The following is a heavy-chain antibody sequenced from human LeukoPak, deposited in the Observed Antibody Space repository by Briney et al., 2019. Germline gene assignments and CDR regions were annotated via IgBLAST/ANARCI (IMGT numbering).Heavy chain of an antibody. CDR3: ARDGGKDYYGSGSLGY. Sequence: SETLSLTCTVSGGSISSATFYWNWIRQHPGKGLEWIGYIYYSGSTYYNPSLKSRVTISVDTSKNQFSLKLSSVTAADTAVYYCARDGGKDYYGSGSLGYWGQGTLVTVSS. J-gene: IGHJ4*02. CDR1: GGSISSATFY. V-gene: IGHV4-31*03. CDR2: IYYSGST. D-gene: IGHD3-10*01.